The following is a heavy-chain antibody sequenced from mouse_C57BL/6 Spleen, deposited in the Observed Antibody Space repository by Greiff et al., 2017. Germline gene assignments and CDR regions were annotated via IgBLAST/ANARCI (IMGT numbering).Heavy chain of an antibody. D-gene: IGHD1-1*01. Sequence: VQLQQPGAELVMPGASVKLSCKASGYTFTSYWMHWVKQRPGQGLEWIGVIDPSDSYTNYNQKFKGKSTLTVDKSSSTAYMQLSSLTSKDSAVYYCARGRFFTTLVAPFAYWGQGTLVTVSA. V-gene: IGHV1-69*01. CDR3: ARGRFFTTLVAPFAY. J-gene: IGHJ3*01. CDR1: GYTFTSYW. CDR2: IDPSDSYT.